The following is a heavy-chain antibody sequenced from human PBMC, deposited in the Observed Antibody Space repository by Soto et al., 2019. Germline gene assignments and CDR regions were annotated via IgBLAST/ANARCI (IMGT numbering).Heavy chain of an antibody. Sequence: LRLSCAASGFTLSDHYMSWIRQVPGKGLEWVSYISSSTFYTNYADSVKGRFTISRDNAKKSLYLQMNSLRAEDTAVYYCATDDSSVLEYFDYWGQGTLVTVSS. CDR1: GFTLSDHY. D-gene: IGHD3-22*01. CDR3: ATDDSSVLEYFDY. J-gene: IGHJ4*02. V-gene: IGHV3-11*06. CDR2: ISSSTFYT.